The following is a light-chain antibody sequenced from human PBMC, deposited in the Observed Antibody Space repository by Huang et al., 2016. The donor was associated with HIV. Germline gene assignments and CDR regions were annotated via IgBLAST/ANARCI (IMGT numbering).Light chain of an antibody. CDR2: AAS. CDR3: QQLHTYPIT. J-gene: IGKJ5*01. Sequence: AVQLTQSPSSLSASVGDTVIISCRTSQDIGTSLAWYQQRTGRAPKLLISAASTLQTGVPSRFSGDSAGTYFTLFITNLQPEDFATYYCQQLHTYPITFGQGTRLDMK. V-gene: IGKV1-13*02. CDR1: QDIGTS.